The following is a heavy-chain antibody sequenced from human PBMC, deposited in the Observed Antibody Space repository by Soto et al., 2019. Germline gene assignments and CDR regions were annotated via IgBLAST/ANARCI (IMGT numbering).Heavy chain of an antibody. CDR2: IYYSAST. CDR1: GGSISSGDYY. V-gene: IGHV4-30-4*01. J-gene: IGHJ4*02. D-gene: IGHD2-15*01. Sequence: QVQLQESGPGLVKPSQTLSLTCTVSGGSISSGDYYWSWIRQPPGKGLEWLGYIYYSASTYYNPSLKGRVTISVDPSKNQFALKLSSVTAADTAVYSCARENVAAKFDYCGQGTLVTVSS. CDR3: ARENVAAKFDY.